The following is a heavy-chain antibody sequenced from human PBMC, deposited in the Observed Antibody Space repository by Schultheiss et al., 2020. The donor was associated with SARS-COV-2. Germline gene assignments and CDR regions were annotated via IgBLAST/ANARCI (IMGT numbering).Heavy chain of an antibody. D-gene: IGHD3-16*02. CDR2: IYYNGST. CDR1: GGSISTGGLY. Sequence: SQTLSLTCTVSGGSISTGGLYWSWIRQYPGKGLEWIGNIYYNGSTQYNPSLKSRVIISADTSKNQFSLKLSSVTVADTAVYYCAREGVGVTFGGVVVRGDWFDPWGQGTLVTVSS. CDR3: AREGVGVTFGGVVVRGDWFDP. J-gene: IGHJ5*02. V-gene: IGHV4-31*03.